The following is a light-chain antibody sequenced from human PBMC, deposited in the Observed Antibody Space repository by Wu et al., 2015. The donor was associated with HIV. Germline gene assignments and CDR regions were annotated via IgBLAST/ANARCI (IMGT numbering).Light chain of an antibody. CDR2: GAS. CDR1: ESVRNGY. Sequence: EIVLTQSPDNVSVSPGARVILSCRASESVRNGYLAWYQQKPGQAPRLLIFGASTRATGIPARFSGSGSGTEFTLTISSMQAEDFAVYYCQQYDHWPGTFGQGTEVDIK. CDR3: QQYDHWPGT. J-gene: IGKJ1*01. V-gene: IGKV3-15*01.